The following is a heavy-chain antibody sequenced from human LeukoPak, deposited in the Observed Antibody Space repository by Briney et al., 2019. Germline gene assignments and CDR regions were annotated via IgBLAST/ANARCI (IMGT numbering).Heavy chain of an antibody. CDR3: ARLFSYYDSSGYYYFWFDP. CDR1: GYTFTSYD. J-gene: IGHJ5*02. Sequence: ASVKVSCKASGYTFTSYDINWVRQATGQGLEWMGWMNPNSGNTGYAQKFQGRVTMTRNTSISTAYMELSSLRSEDTAVYYCARLFSYYDSSGYYYFWFDPWGQGTLVTVSS. V-gene: IGHV1-8*01. D-gene: IGHD3-22*01. CDR2: MNPNSGNT.